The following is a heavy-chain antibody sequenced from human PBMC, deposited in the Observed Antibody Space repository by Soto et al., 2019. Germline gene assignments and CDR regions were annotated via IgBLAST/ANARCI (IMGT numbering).Heavy chain of an antibody. Sequence: SETLSLTCAVYGGSFSGYYWSWIRQPPGKGLEWIGEINHSGSTNYNPSLKSRVTISVDTSKNQFSLKLSSVTAADTAVYYCARDTTYPYYNYYYYMDVWGKGTTVT. D-gene: IGHD1-1*01. CDR1: GGSFSGYY. CDR3: ARDTTYPYYNYYYYMDV. J-gene: IGHJ6*03. V-gene: IGHV4-34*01. CDR2: INHSGST.